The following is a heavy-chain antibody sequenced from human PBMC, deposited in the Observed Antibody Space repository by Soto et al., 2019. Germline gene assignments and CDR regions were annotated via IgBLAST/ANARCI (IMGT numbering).Heavy chain of an antibody. CDR3: AKEGGGSTAMVIFYYYYYMDV. J-gene: IGHJ6*03. V-gene: IGHV3-30*18. D-gene: IGHD5-18*01. Sequence: GGSLRLSCATSAFTFSSYGMYWVRQAPGKGLEWVAVISYDGSNKYYADSVKGRFTISRDNSKNTLYLQMNSLRAEDTAVYYCAKEGGGSTAMVIFYYYYYMDVWGKGTTVTVSS. CDR2: ISYDGSNK. CDR1: AFTFSSYG.